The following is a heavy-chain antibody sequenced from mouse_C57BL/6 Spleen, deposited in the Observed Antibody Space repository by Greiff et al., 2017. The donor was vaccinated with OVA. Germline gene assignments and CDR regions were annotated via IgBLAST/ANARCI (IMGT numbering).Heavy chain of an antibody. Sequence: EVKLMESGGGLVQPGGSLKLSCAASGFTFSDYGMAWVRQAPRQGPEWVAFISTLAYSIYYADTVTGRFTISRENAKNTLYLEMSSLRSEDTAMYYCARHRVYDGYHGDFDVWGTGTTVTVSS. CDR2: ISTLAYSI. CDR3: ARHRVYDGYHGDFDV. CDR1: GFTFSDYG. D-gene: IGHD2-3*01. J-gene: IGHJ1*03. V-gene: IGHV5-15*01.